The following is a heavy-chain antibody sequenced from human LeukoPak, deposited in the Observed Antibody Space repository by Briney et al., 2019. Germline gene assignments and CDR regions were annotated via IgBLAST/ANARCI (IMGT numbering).Heavy chain of an antibody. Sequence: SETLSLTCTVSGGSISSGGYYWSWIRQHPGKGLEWIGYIYYSGSTYYNPSLKSRVTISVDTSKNQFPLKLSSVTAADTAVYYCARGSPGRFDILTGFDYWGQGTLVTVSS. V-gene: IGHV4-31*03. CDR3: ARGSPGRFDILTGFDY. J-gene: IGHJ4*02. D-gene: IGHD3-9*01. CDR1: GGSISSGGYY. CDR2: IYYSGST.